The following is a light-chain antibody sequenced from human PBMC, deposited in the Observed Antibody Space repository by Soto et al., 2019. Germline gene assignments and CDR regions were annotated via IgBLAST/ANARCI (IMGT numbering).Light chain of an antibody. CDR1: QSVSSY. Sequence: EIVMTQSPATLSVSPVERVTLSCRASQSVSSYLAWYQQKPGQAPKLLIYGASTRATGIPARFSGSGSGTDFNLTISSLHAEDFAVYSCQEYNNWPAYTGRQGPKLEIK. CDR3: QEYNNWPAYT. J-gene: IGKJ2*01. V-gene: IGKV3-15*01. CDR2: GAS.